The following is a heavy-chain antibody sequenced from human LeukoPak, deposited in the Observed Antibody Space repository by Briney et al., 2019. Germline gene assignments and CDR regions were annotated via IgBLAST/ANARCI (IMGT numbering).Heavy chain of an antibody. J-gene: IGHJ4*02. CDR2: IIPILGIA. CDR3: ARNYYDSSAYFDY. CDR1: GGTFSSYA. D-gene: IGHD3-22*01. Sequence: GASVKVSCKASGGTFSSYAISWVRQAPGQGLEWMGRIIPILGIANYAQKFQGRVTITADKSTSTAYMELSSLRSEDTAVYYCARNYYDSSAYFDYWGQGTLVTVSS. V-gene: IGHV1-69*04.